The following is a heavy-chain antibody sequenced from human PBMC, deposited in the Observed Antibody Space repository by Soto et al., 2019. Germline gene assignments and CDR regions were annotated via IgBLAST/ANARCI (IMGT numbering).Heavy chain of an antibody. V-gene: IGHV4-59*01. CDR1: GGSISTYY. CDR2: VYYSMTT. J-gene: IGHJ5*02. CDR3: ARDDAEDYWFDL. Sequence: QVQLQESGPGLVKPSETLSLTCTVSGGSISTYYWNWIRQPPGKGLEWIGYVYYSMTTNYNPTLKSRFTISVDPSKNQFSLKLSSVTAADTAVYYCARDDAEDYWFDLCGQGTLVTVSS.